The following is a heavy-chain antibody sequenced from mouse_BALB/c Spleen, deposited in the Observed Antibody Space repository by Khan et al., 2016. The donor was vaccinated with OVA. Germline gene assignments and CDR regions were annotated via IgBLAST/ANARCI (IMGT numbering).Heavy chain of an antibody. Sequence: QVQLKQSGAELARPGASVKLSCKASGYTFTDFYINWVKQRTGQDLEWIGDIYPGSGNTYYNEKFKGKATLTADKSSSTAYMQLSSLTSECSAVYFCARSGTGSFAYWGQGTLVTVSA. CDR3: ARSGTGSFAY. V-gene: IGHV1-77*01. CDR2: IYPGSGNT. J-gene: IGHJ3*01. CDR1: GYTFTDFY. D-gene: IGHD4-1*01.